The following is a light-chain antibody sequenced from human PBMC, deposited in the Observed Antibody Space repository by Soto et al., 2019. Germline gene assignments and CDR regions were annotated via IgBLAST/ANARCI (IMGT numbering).Light chain of an antibody. Sequence: QSALTQPPSASGSPGHSVTISCTGTSSDVGGYNYVSWYQQHPGRAPKLMIYEVSKRPSGVPDRFSGSKSGNTASLTVSGLQGEDEADYYCSSYAGSNNLVFGTGTKLTVL. V-gene: IGLV2-8*01. CDR2: EVS. CDR1: SSDVGGYNY. J-gene: IGLJ1*01. CDR3: SSYAGSNNLV.